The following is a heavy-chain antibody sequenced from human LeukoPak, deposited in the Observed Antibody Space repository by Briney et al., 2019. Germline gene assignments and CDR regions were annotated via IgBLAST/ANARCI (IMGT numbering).Heavy chain of an antibody. D-gene: IGHD6-19*01. CDR2: INPNSGGT. Sequence: ASVKVSCKASGYTFTGYYMHWVRQAPGQGLEWMGWINPNSGGTNYAQKFQGRVTMTRDTSISTAYMELSRLRSDDTAVYYCARVRGPGSGWFDGEVSWFDPWGQGTLVTVSS. CDR1: GYTFTGYY. CDR3: ARVRGPGSGWFDGEVSWFDP. J-gene: IGHJ5*02. V-gene: IGHV1-2*02.